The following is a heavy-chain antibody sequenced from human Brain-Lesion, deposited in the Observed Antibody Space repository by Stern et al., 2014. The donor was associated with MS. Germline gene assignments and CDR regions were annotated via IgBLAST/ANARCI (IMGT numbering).Heavy chain of an antibody. CDR2: ISWNRGPL. J-gene: IGHJ4*02. Sequence: EVQLVESGGDLLQPGRSLRLPCAAFGFPFDDYAMNWVRQAPGKGLEWVGVISWNRGPLGYAPSGKARFPPPRNTPYSPFYLKMNSLRPEATAFYYCERDKTASSAYFAYWGQGTLVTVSS. CDR3: ERDKTASSAYFAY. D-gene: IGHD3-10*01. V-gene: IGHV3-9*01. CDR1: GFPFDDYA.